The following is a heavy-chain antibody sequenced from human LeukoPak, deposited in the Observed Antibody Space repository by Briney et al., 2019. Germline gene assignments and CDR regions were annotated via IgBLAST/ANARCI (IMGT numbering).Heavy chain of an antibody. J-gene: IGHJ4*02. CDR1: GFTFSSYS. CDR3: ARVKVPGAVAVFDY. V-gene: IGHV3-48*04. CDR2: ISSSSSTI. D-gene: IGHD6-19*01. Sequence: GGSLRLSCAASGFTFSSYSMNWVRQAPGKGLEWVSYISSSSSTIYYADSVKGRFTIPRDNAKNSLYLQMNSLRAEDTAVYYCARVKVPGAVAVFDYWGQGTLVTVSS.